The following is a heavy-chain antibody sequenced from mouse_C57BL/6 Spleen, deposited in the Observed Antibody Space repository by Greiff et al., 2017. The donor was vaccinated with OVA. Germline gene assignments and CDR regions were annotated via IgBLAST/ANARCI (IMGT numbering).Heavy chain of an antibody. D-gene: IGHD4-1*01. CDR2: INPNNGGT. CDR3: ARKANWDGDY. Sequence: VQLQQSGPELVKPGASVKISCKASGYTFTDYYMNWVKQSHGKSLEWIGDINPNNGGTSYNQKFKGKATLTVDKSSSTAYMELRSLTSEDSAVYYCARKANWDGDYWGQGTTLTVSS. J-gene: IGHJ2*01. V-gene: IGHV1-26*01. CDR1: GYTFTDYY.